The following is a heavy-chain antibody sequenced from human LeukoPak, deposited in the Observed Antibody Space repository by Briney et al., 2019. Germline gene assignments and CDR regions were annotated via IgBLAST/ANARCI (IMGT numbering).Heavy chain of an antibody. CDR1: GGSISSYY. Sequence: SETLSLTCTVSGGSISSYYWSWIRQPAGKGLEWIGRIYTSGSTNYNPSLKSRVTMSVDTSKNQFSLKLSSVTAADTAVYYCARDNYDILTGSIYFDYWGQGTLVTVSS. V-gene: IGHV4-4*07. J-gene: IGHJ4*02. CDR3: ARDNYDILTGSIYFDY. CDR2: IYTSGST. D-gene: IGHD3-9*01.